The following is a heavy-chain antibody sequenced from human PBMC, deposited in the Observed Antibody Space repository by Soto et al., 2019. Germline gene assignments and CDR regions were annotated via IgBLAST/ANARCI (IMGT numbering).Heavy chain of an antibody. CDR2: IYPGDSDT. V-gene: IGHV5-51*01. CDR1: GYSFTSYW. D-gene: IGHD3-22*01. Sequence: AESLKISCTRSGYSFTSYWIGWVPQLPGKGLEWMGIIYPGDSDTRYSPSFQGQVTISADKSISTAYLQWSSLKASDTAMYYCARRRYDSSGDYFDYWGQGTLVTVSS. CDR3: ARRRYDSSGDYFDY. J-gene: IGHJ4*02.